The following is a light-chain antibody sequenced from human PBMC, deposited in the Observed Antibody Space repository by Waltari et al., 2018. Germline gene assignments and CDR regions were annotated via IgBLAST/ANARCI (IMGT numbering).Light chain of an antibody. J-gene: IGLJ2*01. Sequence: SYFVTQSPSVSVTPGQTASVSCGGYNIEKKSVHWYQQKPGQAPMLVITYDDDRPPGIPRRFSGSNSGNAAILTISSVEAGDEADYYCQVWDSDAGQPLFGGGTKLTV. CDR2: YDD. V-gene: IGLV3-21*01. CDR3: QVWDSDAGQPL. CDR1: NIEKKS.